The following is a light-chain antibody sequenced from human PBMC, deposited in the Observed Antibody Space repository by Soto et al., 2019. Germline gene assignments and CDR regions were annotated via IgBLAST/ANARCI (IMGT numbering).Light chain of an antibody. CDR1: QSTSSY. J-gene: IGKJ3*01. V-gene: IGKV1-39*01. Sequence: DIQMPQSPSSLSASVGDIVTITCRASQSTSSYLNWYQQKPGKAPKLLIYAASSLQSGVPSRFSCSGSGTDFTVTISSLQPEAFATYDGHQCYCTRSVGRRIKVDIK. CDR3: HQCYCTRS. CDR2: AAS.